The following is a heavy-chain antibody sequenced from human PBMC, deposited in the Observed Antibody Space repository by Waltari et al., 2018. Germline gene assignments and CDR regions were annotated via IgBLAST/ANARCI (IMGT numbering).Heavy chain of an antibody. CDR3: ARGDWAVVAAETYNWFDP. Sequence: QVQLVQSGAEVKKPGASVKVSCKASGYTFTRYDTNWVRQATGHGLEWMGWMNPTSGNTGYAQKFQGRVTITRNTSISTAYMGLSSLRSEDTAVYYCARGDWAVVAAETYNWFDPWGQGTLVTVSS. V-gene: IGHV1-8*03. J-gene: IGHJ5*02. CDR2: MNPTSGNT. CDR1: GYTFTRYD. D-gene: IGHD2-15*01.